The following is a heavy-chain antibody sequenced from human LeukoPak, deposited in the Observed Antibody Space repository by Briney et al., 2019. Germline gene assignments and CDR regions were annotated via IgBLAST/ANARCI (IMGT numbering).Heavy chain of an antibody. V-gene: IGHV4-38-2*02. J-gene: IGHJ6*03. CDR1: GYSISSGYY. Sequence: SETLSLTCTVSGYSISSGYYWGWIRQPPGTGLEWIGSIYHSGTTYYNPSLKSRVTISVDTSKNQFSLKLSSVTAADTAVYYCARDQPYMDVWGKGTTVTVSS. CDR2: IYHSGTT. CDR3: ARDQPYMDV.